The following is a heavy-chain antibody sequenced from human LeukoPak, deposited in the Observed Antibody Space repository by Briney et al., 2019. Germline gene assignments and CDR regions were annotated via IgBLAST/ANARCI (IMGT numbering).Heavy chain of an antibody. CDR2: IYHSGST. Sequence: KPSETLSLTCIVSGYSISRGYYWGWIRQPPGKGLEWIGSIYHSGSTYYNPSLKSRVTISVDTSKNQFSLKLSSVTAADTAVYYCAREDRYGRPIDNWGQGTLVTVSS. D-gene: IGHD5-18*01. J-gene: IGHJ4*02. V-gene: IGHV4-38-2*02. CDR3: AREDRYGRPIDN. CDR1: GYSISRGYY.